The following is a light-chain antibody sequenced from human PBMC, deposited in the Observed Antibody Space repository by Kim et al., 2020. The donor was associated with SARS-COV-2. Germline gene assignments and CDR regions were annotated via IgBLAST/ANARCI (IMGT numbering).Light chain of an antibody. CDR1: SSSVGDYP. V-gene: IGLV1-44*01. CDR3: ATWDDSLYGRV. Sequence: QSVLTQPPSVSGNPGQRVTISCSGSSSSVGDYPVSWYQQLPGMAPKLIVYGDDQRPSGVPDRFSGSKAGTSASLAISGLQPGDDGDYFCATWDDSLYGRVFGGGTRLTIL. CDR2: GDD. J-gene: IGLJ3*02.